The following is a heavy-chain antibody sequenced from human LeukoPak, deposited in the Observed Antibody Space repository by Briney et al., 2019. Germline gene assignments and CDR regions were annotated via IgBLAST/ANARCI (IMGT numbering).Heavy chain of an antibody. CDR3: ASSGDYFGRPFDY. CDR1: GGTFSSYA. D-gene: IGHD4-17*01. Sequence: SVKVSCKASGGTFSSYAISWVRQAPGQGLEWMGGIIPIFGTANYAQKFQGRVTITADESTSTAYMELSSLRSEDTAVYYCASSGDYFGRPFDYWGQGTLVTVSS. V-gene: IGHV1-69*13. CDR2: IIPIFGTA. J-gene: IGHJ4*02.